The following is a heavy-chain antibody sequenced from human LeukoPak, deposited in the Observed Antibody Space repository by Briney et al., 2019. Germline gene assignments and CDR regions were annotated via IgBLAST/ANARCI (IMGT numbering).Heavy chain of an antibody. Sequence: ASVKVSCKASGYTFTSYYMHWVRQAPGQGLEWMGMINPSGGSTSCAQKFQGRVTMTRDTSTSTVYMELSSLRSEDTAVYYCARDQVGYLDYWGQGTLVTVSS. CDR3: ARDQVGYLDY. CDR1: GYTFTSYY. CDR2: INPSGGST. V-gene: IGHV1-46*01. J-gene: IGHJ4*02. D-gene: IGHD2-2*01.